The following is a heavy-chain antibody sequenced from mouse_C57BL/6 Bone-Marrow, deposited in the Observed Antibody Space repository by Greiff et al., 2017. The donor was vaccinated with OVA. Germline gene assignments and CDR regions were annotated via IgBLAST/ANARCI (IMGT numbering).Heavy chain of an antibody. CDR1: GYTFTEYT. V-gene: IGHV1-62-2*01. CDR3: ARHDPYYDFYYWYFEV. Sequence: QVQLQQSGAELVKPGASVKLSCKASGYTFTEYTIPWVKQRSGPRLAWIGWFYPGSGSIKYNEKFKDKATLTADKSSSTVYMELSRLTSEDSAVYFCARHDPYYDFYYWYFEVWGTGTTVTVSS. CDR2: FYPGSGSI. D-gene: IGHD2-4*01. J-gene: IGHJ1*03.